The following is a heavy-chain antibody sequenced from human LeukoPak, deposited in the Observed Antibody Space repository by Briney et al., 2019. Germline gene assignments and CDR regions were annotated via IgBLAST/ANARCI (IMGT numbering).Heavy chain of an antibody. CDR2: MNPNNGNT. CDR3: VRDGEGVAISVNYWFDP. D-gene: IGHD3-10*01. J-gene: IGHJ5*02. Sequence: SVKVSCKASGFTFTSYDINWVRQASGQGLEWMGWMNPNNGNTGYAQKFQGRVTMTRDTSISTAYMELRGLRSEDTAVYYCVRDGEGVAISVNYWFDPWGQGTLVTVSS. CDR1: GFTFTSYD. V-gene: IGHV1-8*01.